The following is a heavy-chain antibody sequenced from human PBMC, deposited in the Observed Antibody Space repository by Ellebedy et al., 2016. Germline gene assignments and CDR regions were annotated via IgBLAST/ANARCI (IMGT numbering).Heavy chain of an antibody. V-gene: IGHV4-59*01. CDR3: ARGARRDGYLVGFDY. J-gene: IGHJ4*02. CDR1: DGSISAYY. CDR2: IHYSGTT. D-gene: IGHD5-24*01. Sequence: SETLSLXCTVSDGSISAYYWNWIRQPPGNGLEWIGNIHYSGTTNYNPSLKSRFTISVDTSRNEFSLKVTSVTAADTAVYSCARGARRDGYLVGFDYWGQGILVTVSS.